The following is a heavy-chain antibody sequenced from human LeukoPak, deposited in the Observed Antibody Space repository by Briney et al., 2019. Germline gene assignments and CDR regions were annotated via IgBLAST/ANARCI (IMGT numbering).Heavy chain of an antibody. CDR2: IYYSGST. CDR3: ARALSRTYWFDP. J-gene: IGHJ5*02. CDR1: GGPIRSYY. V-gene: IGHV4-59*01. Sequence: SETLSLTCTVPGGPIRSYYWSWIRQPPGKGLEWIGYIYYSGSTHYNPSLKSRVTISVDTSKNQFSLKLSSVTAADTAVYYCARALSRTYWFDPWGQGTVVIVSS. D-gene: IGHD2/OR15-2a*01.